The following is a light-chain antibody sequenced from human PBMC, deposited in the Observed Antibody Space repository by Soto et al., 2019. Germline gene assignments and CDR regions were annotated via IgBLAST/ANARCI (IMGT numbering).Light chain of an antibody. J-gene: IGLJ1*01. Sequence: QSVLTQTPSASATPGQRVTISCSGTKSNIGSNTITWYQQLPGTAPKRLIHSNNQRPSGVPDRFSASKSGTSASLAISGLQSEDEADYYCATWDDSLNGYVFGTGTKVTVL. CDR2: SNN. V-gene: IGLV1-44*01. CDR3: ATWDDSLNGYV. CDR1: KSNIGSNT.